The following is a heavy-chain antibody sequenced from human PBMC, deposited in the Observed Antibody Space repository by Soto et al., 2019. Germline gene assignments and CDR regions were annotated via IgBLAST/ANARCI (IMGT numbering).Heavy chain of an antibody. V-gene: IGHV3-48*02. J-gene: IGHJ6*01. D-gene: IGHD2-15*01. CDR3: ARCSRNSCYSYGVDV. Sequence: PVGSLRLSCAASGFTSSNCGMNWVRQTPVKGLEWVSYISDSGATKHYADSVKGRFTISRDNGKDSLYLQMNSLRDEDTAVYFCARCSRNSCYSYGVDVWGQGATLPVSS. CDR1: GFTSSNCG. CDR2: ISDSGATK.